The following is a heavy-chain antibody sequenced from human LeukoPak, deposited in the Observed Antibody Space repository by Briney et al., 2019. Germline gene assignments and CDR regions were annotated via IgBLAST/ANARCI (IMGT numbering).Heavy chain of an antibody. CDR2: INPNSGGT. CDR3: ARDLSRDYDFWSGYFN. D-gene: IGHD3-3*01. Sequence: ASVKVSCKASGYTFTGYYMHWVRQAPGQGLEWMGWINPNSGGTNYAQKFQGWVTMTRDTSISTAYMELSRLRSDDTAVYYCARDLSRDYDFWSGYFNWGQGTLVTVSS. CDR1: GYTFTGYY. V-gene: IGHV1-2*04. J-gene: IGHJ4*02.